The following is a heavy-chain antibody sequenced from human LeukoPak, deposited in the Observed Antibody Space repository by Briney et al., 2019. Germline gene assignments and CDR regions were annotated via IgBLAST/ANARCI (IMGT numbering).Heavy chain of an antibody. V-gene: IGHV5-51*01. Sequence: GESLKISCKGSGYSFTSYWIGWVRQMPGNGLEWMGIIYPGDSDTRYSPSFQGQVTISADKSISTAYLQWSSLKASDTAMYYCARRRLGELSFDAFDIWGQGTMVTVSS. CDR3: ARRRLGELSFDAFDI. CDR1: GYSFTSYW. D-gene: IGHD3-16*02. J-gene: IGHJ3*02. CDR2: IYPGDSDT.